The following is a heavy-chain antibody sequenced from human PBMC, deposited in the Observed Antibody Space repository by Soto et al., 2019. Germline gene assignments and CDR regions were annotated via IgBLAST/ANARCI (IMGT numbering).Heavy chain of an antibody. CDR1: GYTLIEVS. Sequence: ASVKVSCKVSGYTLIEVSMHWVRRAPGKGLEWIGGLDPDSGEAVYAQEFQGRLTVTEDPSTDTAYMELSSLRSDDTAVYYCATDPITVFGLARWGQGTPVTVSS. V-gene: IGHV1-24*01. J-gene: IGHJ4*02. CDR3: ATDPITVFGLAR. D-gene: IGHD3-3*01. CDR2: LDPDSGEA.